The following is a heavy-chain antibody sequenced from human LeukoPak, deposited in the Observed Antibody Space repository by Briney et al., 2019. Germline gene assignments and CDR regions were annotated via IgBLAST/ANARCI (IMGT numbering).Heavy chain of an antibody. D-gene: IGHD3-10*01. CDR3: ARHSSSPMVRGVASSAGFDP. CDR1: GYSFTSHW. J-gene: IGHJ5*02. Sequence: GESLKISCKGSGYSFTSHWIGWVRQMPGKGLEWMGIIYPGDSDTRYSPSFQGQVTISADKSISTAYLQWSSLKASDTAMYYCARHSSSPMVRGVASSAGFDPWGQGTLVTVSS. V-gene: IGHV5-51*01. CDR2: IYPGDSDT.